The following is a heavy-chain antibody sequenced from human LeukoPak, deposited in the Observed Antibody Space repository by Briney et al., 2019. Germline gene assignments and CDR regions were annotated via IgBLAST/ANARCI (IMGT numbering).Heavy chain of an antibody. CDR2: VYYSGRT. CDR3: ARHYCSGGTCYSFDS. CDR1: GVSIRSYY. J-gene: IGHJ4*02. D-gene: IGHD2-15*01. Sequence: KASETLSLTCTVSGVSIRSYYWSWIRQPPGKGLEWIGYVYYSGRTNYNPSLRSRVTISADTSKNQFSLKLSSVTAADTAVYYCARHYCSGGTCYSFDSWGQGTLVTVSS. V-gene: IGHV4-59*08.